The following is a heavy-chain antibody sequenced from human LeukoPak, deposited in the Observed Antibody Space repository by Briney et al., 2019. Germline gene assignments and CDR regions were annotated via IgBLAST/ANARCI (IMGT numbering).Heavy chain of an antibody. CDR3: AKNYRHSSSSLYFDY. CDR1: GFTFSSYG. V-gene: IGHV3-30*02. J-gene: IGHJ4*02. Sequence: WGSLRLSCAASGFTFSSYGMHWVRQAPGKGLEWVAFIRYDGSNKYYADSVKGRFTISRDNSKNTLYLQMNSLRAEDTAVYYCAKNYRHSSSSLYFDYWGQGTLVTVSS. CDR2: IRYDGSNK. D-gene: IGHD6-6*01.